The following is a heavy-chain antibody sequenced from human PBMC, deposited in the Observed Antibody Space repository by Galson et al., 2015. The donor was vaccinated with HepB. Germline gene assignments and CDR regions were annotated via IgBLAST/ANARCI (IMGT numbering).Heavy chain of an antibody. CDR2: IKSKIDGGTT. CDR3: TTGGVGYSGSDDAFDI. CDR1: GFTFSDAW. V-gene: IGHV3-15*01. D-gene: IGHD5-12*01. J-gene: IGHJ3*02. Sequence: SLRLSCAASGFTFSDAWMSWVRQAPGKGLEWVGRIKSKIDGGTTDYAAPVKGSFTVSRDDSKNTLYLQMNSLKTEDTGVYYCTTGGVGYSGSDDAFDIWGQGTMVTVSS.